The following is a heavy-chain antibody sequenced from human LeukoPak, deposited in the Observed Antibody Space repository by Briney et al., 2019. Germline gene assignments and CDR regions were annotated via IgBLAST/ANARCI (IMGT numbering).Heavy chain of an antibody. D-gene: IGHD5-12*01. CDR3: ARDQGGSDSFDI. Sequence: PGGSLRLSCAASGFSFRTYAMHWVRQAPGKGLEWLAVISDEGSDKYYGASVKGRFAISRDNSRNTLYLHMSSLRPEDTAVYYCARDQGGSDSFDIWGQGTLIIVSS. CDR1: GFSFRTYA. V-gene: IGHV3-30*09. CDR2: ISDEGSDK. J-gene: IGHJ3*02.